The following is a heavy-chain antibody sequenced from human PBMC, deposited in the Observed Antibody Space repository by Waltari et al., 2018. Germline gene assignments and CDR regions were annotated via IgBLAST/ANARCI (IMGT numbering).Heavy chain of an antibody. Sequence: QVQLVQSGAEVKKPGSSVKVSCKASGGTFSSYTISWVRQAPGQGLEWMGRIIPILGIANDAQKFQGRVTITADKSTSTAYMELSSLRSEDTAVYYCATGWLRSRGYYYYGMDVWGQGTTVTVSS. J-gene: IGHJ6*02. D-gene: IGHD5-12*01. V-gene: IGHV1-69*09. CDR3: ATGWLRSRGYYYYGMDV. CDR2: IIPILGIA. CDR1: GGTFSSYT.